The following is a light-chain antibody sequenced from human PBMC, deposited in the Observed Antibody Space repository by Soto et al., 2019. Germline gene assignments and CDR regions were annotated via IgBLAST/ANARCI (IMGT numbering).Light chain of an antibody. J-gene: IGKJ4*01. Sequence: DVQRSKRPSSLSASLGERVAITCRASQSISSYLNWYQQKPGKAPKLLIYAASSLQSGVPSRFSGSGSGTEFTLTISSLQPDDFATYYCQQYDNYPLTLGGGTKVDIK. CDR1: QSISSY. CDR2: AAS. CDR3: QQYDNYPLT. V-gene: IGKV1-39*01.